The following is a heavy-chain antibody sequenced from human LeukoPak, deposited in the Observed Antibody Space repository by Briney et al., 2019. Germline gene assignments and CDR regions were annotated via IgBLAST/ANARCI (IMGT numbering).Heavy chain of an antibody. CDR2: IDPNTGGT. CDR1: GFTFTNYY. D-gene: IGHD1-26*01. Sequence: ASVKVSCKASGFTFTNYYIHWVRQAPGQGLEWMGRIDPNTGGTKSAKNFQGRVTMTRDTSISTAYMALSGLRSDDTAVYYCASLYDIVGTTVDYWGQGTLVTVSS. V-gene: IGHV1-2*06. CDR3: ASLYDIVGTTVDY. J-gene: IGHJ4*02.